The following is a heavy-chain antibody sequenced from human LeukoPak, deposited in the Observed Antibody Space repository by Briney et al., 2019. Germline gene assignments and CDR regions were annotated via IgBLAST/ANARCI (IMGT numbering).Heavy chain of an antibody. CDR2: ISYDGSNK. J-gene: IGHJ6*03. V-gene: IGHV3-30*03. D-gene: IGHD2-15*01. CDR1: GFTFSSYG. CDR3: ARHGYCSGGSCYSWGYYYYMDV. Sequence: GGSLRLSCAASGFTFSSYGMHWVRQAPGKGLEWVAVISYDGSNKYYADSVKGRFTISRDNSKNTLYLQMNSLRAEDTAVYYCARHGYCSGGSCYSWGYYYYMDVWGKGTTVTISS.